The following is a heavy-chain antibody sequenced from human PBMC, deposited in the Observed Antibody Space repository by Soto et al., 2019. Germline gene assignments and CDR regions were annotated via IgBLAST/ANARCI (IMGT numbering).Heavy chain of an antibody. CDR3: ARDEGGEV. CDR1: GFSLSSYA. Sequence: EVQLVESGGGLVQPGGSLRLSCVASGFSLSSYAMKWVRQAPGKALEWIAYMTDSGTNVYYADSVRGRFTISRDIAKSSGYLQMNSLRAEEAAVYYCARDEGGEVWGKGTTVTVSS. V-gene: IGHV3-48*04. CDR2: MTDSGTNV. J-gene: IGHJ6*04.